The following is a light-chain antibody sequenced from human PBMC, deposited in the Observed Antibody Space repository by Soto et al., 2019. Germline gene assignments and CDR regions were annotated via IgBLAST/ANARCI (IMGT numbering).Light chain of an antibody. V-gene: IGLV2-14*01. Sequence: QSVLTQPASVSGSPGQSITTSCTGTSSDVGGYNYVSWYQQHPGKAPKLVIYDVSNRPSGVSNRFSGSKSGNTASLTISGLQAEDEADYYCSSYSSSNTLVIFGGGTKVTVL. CDR2: DVS. CDR3: SSYSSSNTLVI. J-gene: IGLJ2*01. CDR1: SSDVGGYNY.